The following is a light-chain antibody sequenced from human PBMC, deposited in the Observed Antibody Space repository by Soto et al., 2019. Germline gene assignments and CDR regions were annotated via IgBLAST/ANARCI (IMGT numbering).Light chain of an antibody. CDR1: QDISHY. V-gene: IGKV1-33*01. CDR2: DTS. Sequence: DIQMTQSPPSLSAFVGDRVTITCQASQDISHYLNWYQQKPGKAPKVLIHDTSNLEAGVPSTFSGSGSGTVFTFTISSLQPEDFATYYCQQYNSYPWTFGQGTKVEIK. CDR3: QQYNSYPWT. J-gene: IGKJ1*01.